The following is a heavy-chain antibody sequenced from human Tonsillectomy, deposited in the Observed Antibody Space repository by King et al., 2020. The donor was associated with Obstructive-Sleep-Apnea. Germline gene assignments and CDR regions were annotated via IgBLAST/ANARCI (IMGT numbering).Heavy chain of an antibody. D-gene: IGHD7-27*01. V-gene: IGHV3-30*04. J-gene: IGHJ4*02. Sequence: QLVQSGGGVVQPGRSLRLSCAASGFTFSNNAMHWVRQAPGKGLEWVALISYDGSNKYYADSVKGRFTISRDNSKNTLYLQMNSLRAEDTAVYYCARVTGEAADYWGQGTLVTVSS. CDR2: ISYDGSNK. CDR1: GFTFSNNA. CDR3: ARVTGEAADY.